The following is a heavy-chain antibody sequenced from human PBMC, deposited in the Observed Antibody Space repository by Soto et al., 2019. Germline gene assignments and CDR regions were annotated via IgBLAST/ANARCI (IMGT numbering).Heavy chain of an antibody. D-gene: IGHD6-19*01. Sequence: GASVQVSCKASGGTFSSYAISWVRQAPGQGLEWMGGIIPIFGTANYAQKFQGRVTITADESTSTAYMELSSLRSEDTAVYYCALIGYSSGLDYWGQGTLVTVSS. CDR2: IIPIFGTA. V-gene: IGHV1-69*13. CDR1: GGTFSSYA. CDR3: ALIGYSSGLDY. J-gene: IGHJ4*02.